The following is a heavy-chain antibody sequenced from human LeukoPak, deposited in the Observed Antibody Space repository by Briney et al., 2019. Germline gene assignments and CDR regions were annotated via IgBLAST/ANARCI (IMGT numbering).Heavy chain of an antibody. CDR1: GGSISSYY. J-gene: IGHJ4*02. CDR3: ARAPYDFWSGYHFDY. V-gene: IGHV4-59*01. Sequence: SETLSLTCTVSGGSISSYYWSWIRQPPGKGLEWIEYIYYSGSTNYNPSLKSRVTISVDTSKNQFSLKLSSVTAADTAVYYCARAPYDFWSGYHFDYWGQGALVTVSS. CDR2: IYYSGST. D-gene: IGHD3-3*01.